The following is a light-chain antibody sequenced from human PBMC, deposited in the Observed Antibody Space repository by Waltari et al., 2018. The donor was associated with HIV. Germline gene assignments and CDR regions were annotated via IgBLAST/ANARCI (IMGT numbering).Light chain of an antibody. V-gene: IGKV1-39*01. CDR3: QQSYSTPRT. CDR1: QNISSY. Sequence: DFQMTQSPSSLSASVGDRVTITCRASQNISSYLSWYQQKPGKAPKVLIYAASSLQSGVPSRFSGSGSGTDFNISISSLQLEDFATYYCQQSYSTPRTFGQGTKVEIK. J-gene: IGKJ1*01. CDR2: AAS.